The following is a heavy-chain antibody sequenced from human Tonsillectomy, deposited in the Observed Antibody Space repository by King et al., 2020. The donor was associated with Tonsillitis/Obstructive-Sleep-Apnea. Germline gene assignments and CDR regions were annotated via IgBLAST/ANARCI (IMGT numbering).Heavy chain of an antibody. CDR2: ISSNGAST. V-gene: IGHV3-64D*06. D-gene: IGHD3-22*01. J-gene: IGHJ3*02. Sequence: VQLVESGGGLVQPGGSLRLSCSASGFTFSSYAMHWVRQAPGKGLEYVSAISSNGASTYYADSVKGRFTISRDNSKNTLYLQMSSLRAEDTAIYYCVKDRDYYDSSGLDAFDIWGHGTMVTVSS. CDR1: GFTFSSYA. CDR3: VKDRDYYDSSGLDAFDI.